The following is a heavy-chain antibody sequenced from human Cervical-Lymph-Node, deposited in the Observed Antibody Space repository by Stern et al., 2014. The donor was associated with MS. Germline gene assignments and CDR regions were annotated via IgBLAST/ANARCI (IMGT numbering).Heavy chain of an antibody. Sequence: QVQLGQSGPGLVKPSRTLSLTCTVSGGSINNGDYYWSWVRQHPGKGLEWLGYIYYSGATYYNPSLKGRLTISVDTSKRHFSLKLTSVTAADTAVYYCARELSGMYGMDVWGQGTTVTVSS. CDR2: IYYSGAT. V-gene: IGHV4-31*03. D-gene: IGHD1-1*01. J-gene: IGHJ6*02. CDR3: ARELSGMYGMDV. CDR1: GGSINNGDYY.